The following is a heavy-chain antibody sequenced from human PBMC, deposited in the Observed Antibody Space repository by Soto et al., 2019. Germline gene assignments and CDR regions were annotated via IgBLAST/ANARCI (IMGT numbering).Heavy chain of an antibody. CDR3: ARHRMGELRYVDWSTRKYYCGMDV. CDR1: RGSVSRGSFY. J-gene: IGHJ6*02. CDR2: IYYGGST. D-gene: IGHD3-9*01. V-gene: IGHV4-39*01. Sequence: SETLSLTCTVSRGSVSRGSFYWAWIRQPPGKGLEWIGSIYYGGSTDYNPSLKSRVSISVDTSKNQFSLKLISVTAADKAGYYCARHRMGELRYVDWSTRKYYCGMDVWGQGTTVTVSS.